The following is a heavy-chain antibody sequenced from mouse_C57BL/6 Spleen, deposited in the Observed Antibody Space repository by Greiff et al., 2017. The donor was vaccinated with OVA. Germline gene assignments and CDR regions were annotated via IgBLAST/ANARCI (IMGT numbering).Heavy chain of an antibody. D-gene: IGHD2-2*01. CDR2: ISNGGGST. Sequence: DVHLLESGGGLVQPGGSLKLSCAASGFTFSDYYMYWVRQTPEKRLEWVAYISNGGGSTYYPDTVKGRFTISRDNAKNTLYLQMSRLKSEDTAMYYCARRGGYGSLDYWGQGTTLTVSS. CDR3: ARRGGYGSLDY. V-gene: IGHV5-12*01. J-gene: IGHJ2*01. CDR1: GFTFSDYY.